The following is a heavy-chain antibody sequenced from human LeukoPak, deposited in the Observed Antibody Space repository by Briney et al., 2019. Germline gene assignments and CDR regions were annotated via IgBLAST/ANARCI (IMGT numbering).Heavy chain of an antibody. CDR2: IYYSGST. J-gene: IGHJ4*02. CDR1: GGSISSSSYY. CDR3: ARVRWTYYYDSSGYREAFDY. V-gene: IGHV4-39*07. D-gene: IGHD3-22*01. Sequence: SETLTLTCTVSGGSISSSSYYWGWIRQPPGKGLEWIGSIYYSGSTYYNPSLKSRVTISVDTSKNQFSLKLSSVTAADTAVYYCARVRWTYYYDSSGYREAFDYWGQGTLVTVSS.